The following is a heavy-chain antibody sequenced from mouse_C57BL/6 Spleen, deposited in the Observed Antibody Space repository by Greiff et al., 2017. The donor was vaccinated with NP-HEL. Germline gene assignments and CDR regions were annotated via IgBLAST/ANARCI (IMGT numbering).Heavy chain of an antibody. CDR1: GFTFSDYG. J-gene: IGHJ3*01. CDR3: ARLYDYDEGFAY. V-gene: IGHV5-17*01. Sequence: VQLKESGGGLVKPGGSLKLSCAASGFTFSDYGMHWVRQAPEKGLEWVAYISSGSSTIYYADTVKGRFTISRDNAKNTLFLQMTSLRSEDTAMYYCARLYDYDEGFAYWGQGTLVTVSA. CDR2: ISSGSSTI. D-gene: IGHD2-4*01.